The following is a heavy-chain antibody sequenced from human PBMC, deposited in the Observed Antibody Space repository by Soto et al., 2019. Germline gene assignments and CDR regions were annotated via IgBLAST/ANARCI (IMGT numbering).Heavy chain of an antibody. Sequence: PGGSLRLSCAASGFTFSSYAMHWVRQAPGKGLEWVAVISYDGSNKYYADSVKGRFTISRDNSKNTLYLQMNSLRAEDTAVYYCASLRGMDVWGQGTTVTVSS. V-gene: IGHV3-30-3*01. CDR1: GFTFSSYA. J-gene: IGHJ6*02. CDR3: ASLRGMDV. CDR2: ISYDGSNK.